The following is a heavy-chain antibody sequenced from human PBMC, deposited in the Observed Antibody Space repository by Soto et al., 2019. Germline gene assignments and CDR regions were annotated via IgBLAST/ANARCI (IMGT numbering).Heavy chain of an antibody. V-gene: IGHV3-7*01. CDR2: IKQDGSEK. CDR1: GFTFSSYW. D-gene: IGHD2-2*01. CDR3: ARDPNIVLVPAALRSYYYYYGMDV. Sequence: EVQLVESGGGLVQPGGSLRLSCAASGFTFSSYWMSWVRQAPGKGLEWVANIKQDGSEKYYVDSVKGRFTISIDNAKNSLYLQMNSLRAEDTAVYYCARDPNIVLVPAALRSYYYYYGMDVWGQGNTVTVSS. J-gene: IGHJ6*02.